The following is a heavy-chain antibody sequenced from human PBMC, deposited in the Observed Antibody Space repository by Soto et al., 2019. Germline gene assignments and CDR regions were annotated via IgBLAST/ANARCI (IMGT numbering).Heavy chain of an antibody. CDR3: ARDGTIGRSEFDY. D-gene: IGHD3-3*01. J-gene: IGHJ4*02. CDR1: GFTFGQYP. CDR2: ISYHSTNK. Sequence: QVQLVESGGGVVQPGTSLRLSCAASGFTFGQYPMQWVRQAPGKGLQWVAVISYHSTNKYYSDSVKGRFTISRDNSMNTLYLQMNSLTTEDTAIYYCARDGTIGRSEFDYWGQGTLVAVSS. V-gene: IGHV3-30*04.